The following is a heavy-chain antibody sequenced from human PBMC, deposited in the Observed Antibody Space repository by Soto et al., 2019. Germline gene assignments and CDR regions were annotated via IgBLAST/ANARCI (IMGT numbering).Heavy chain of an antibody. J-gene: IGHJ4*02. CDR2: IYYSGST. Sequence: SQTLSLTCSVAGGSISSYYWSWIRQPPGKGLEWIGYIYYSGSTNYNPSLKSRVTISVDTSKNQFSLKLSSVTAADTAVYYCARRYSSSFDYWGQGTLVTVSS. CDR1: GGSISSYY. V-gene: IGHV4-59*08. CDR3: ARRYSSSFDY. D-gene: IGHD6-13*01.